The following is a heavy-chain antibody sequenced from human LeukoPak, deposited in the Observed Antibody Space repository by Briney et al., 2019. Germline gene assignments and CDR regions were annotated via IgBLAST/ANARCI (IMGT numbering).Heavy chain of an antibody. CDR1: GFTVSSNY. V-gene: IGHV3-53*04. CDR3: AKAHTVTPYYFDY. CDR2: IYSGGST. Sequence: GGSLRLSCAASGFTVSSNYMSWDRQAPGKGLEWVSFIYSGGSTYYADSVKGRFTISRHNSKNTLYLQMNSLRAEDTAVYYCAKAHTVTPYYFDYWGQGTLVTVSS. D-gene: IGHD4-17*01. J-gene: IGHJ4*02.